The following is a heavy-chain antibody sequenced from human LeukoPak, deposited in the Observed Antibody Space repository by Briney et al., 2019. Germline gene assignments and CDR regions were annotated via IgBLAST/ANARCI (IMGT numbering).Heavy chain of an antibody. CDR2: ISAYNGNT. CDR3: ARDYQLLSNWFDP. CDR1: GYTFTGYY. J-gene: IGHJ5*02. D-gene: IGHD2-2*01. V-gene: IGHV1-18*04. Sequence: ASVKVSCKASGYTFTGYYMHWVRQAPGQGLEWMGWISAYNGNTNYAQKLQGRVTMTTDTSTSTAYMELRSLRSDDTAVYYCARDYQLLSNWFDPWGQGTLVTVSS.